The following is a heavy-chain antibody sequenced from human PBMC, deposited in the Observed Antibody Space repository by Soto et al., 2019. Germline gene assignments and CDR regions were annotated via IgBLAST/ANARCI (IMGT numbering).Heavy chain of an antibody. J-gene: IGHJ4*02. CDR2: LRYDGSNK. CDR3: AGSTSEEYYFDY. Sequence: GSLKLSCAASGFTFSSYCIDWVRPGPGKGLGWGAVLRYDGSNKYYADSVKGRFTISRDNSKNTLYLQMNSLRAEDTAVYYCAGSTSEEYYFDYWGQGTLVTVSS. V-gene: IGHV3-33*01. CDR1: GFTFSSYC. D-gene: IGHD2-2*01.